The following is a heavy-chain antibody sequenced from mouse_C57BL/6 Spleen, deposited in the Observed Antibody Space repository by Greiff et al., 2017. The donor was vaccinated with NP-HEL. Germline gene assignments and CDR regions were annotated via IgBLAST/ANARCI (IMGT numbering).Heavy chain of an antibody. CDR2: IDPSDSYT. V-gene: IGHV1-69*01. CDR1: GYTFTSYW. CDR3: ARGSMVTSDY. D-gene: IGHD2-2*01. Sequence: VQLQQPGAELVMPGASVKLSCKASGYTFTSYWMHWVKQRPGQGLEWIGEIDPSDSYTNYNQKFKGKSTLTVDKSSSTAYMQLSSLTSEDSAVYYCARGSMVTSDYWGQGTTLTVSS. J-gene: IGHJ2*01.